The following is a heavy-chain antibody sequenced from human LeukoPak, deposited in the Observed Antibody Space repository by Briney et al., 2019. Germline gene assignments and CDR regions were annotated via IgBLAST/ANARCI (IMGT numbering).Heavy chain of an antibody. Sequence: PSETLSLTCTVSGGSISSGGYYWSWIRQHPGKGLEWIGYIYYSGSTYYNPSLKSRVTISVGTSKNQFSLKLSSVTAADTAVYYCARSPVRAVAPFDYWGQGTLVTVSS. CDR3: ARSPVRAVAPFDY. D-gene: IGHD6-19*01. J-gene: IGHJ4*02. CDR1: GGSISSGGYY. CDR2: IYYSGST. V-gene: IGHV4-31*03.